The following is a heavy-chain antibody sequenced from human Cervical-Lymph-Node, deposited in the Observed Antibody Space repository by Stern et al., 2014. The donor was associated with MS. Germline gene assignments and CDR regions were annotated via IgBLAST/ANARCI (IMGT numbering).Heavy chain of an antibody. CDR2: ITPNTGVT. D-gene: IGHD2-15*01. CDR3: ARGYPFFDN. J-gene: IGHJ4*02. Sequence: VQLVQSGAEVKKPGASVKVSCTAYGYTFTGFFLHWVRQAPGQGLEWVGWITPNTGVTKSAQKFQGWVTLTRDTSINTVYMELNRLKSDDTAVFYCARGYPFFDNWGQGTLVTVSS. V-gene: IGHV1-2*04. CDR1: GYTFTGFF.